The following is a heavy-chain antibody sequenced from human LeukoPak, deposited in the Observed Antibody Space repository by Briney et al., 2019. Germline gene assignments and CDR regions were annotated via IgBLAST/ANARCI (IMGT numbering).Heavy chain of an antibody. J-gene: IGHJ4*02. CDR2: INWNGGST. V-gene: IGHV3-20*04. CDR3: ARYHVYSSSSGLGY. Sequence: PGGSLRLSCAASGFTFDDYGTSWVRQAPGKGLEWVSGINWNGGSTGYADSVKGRFTISRDNAKNSLYLQMNSLRAEDTALYYCARYHVYSSSSGLGYWGQGTLVTVSS. CDR1: GFTFDDYG. D-gene: IGHD6-6*01.